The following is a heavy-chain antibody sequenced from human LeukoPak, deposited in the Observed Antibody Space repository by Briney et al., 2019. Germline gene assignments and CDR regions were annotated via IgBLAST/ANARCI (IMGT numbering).Heavy chain of an antibody. J-gene: IGHJ5*02. D-gene: IGHD6-6*01. V-gene: IGHV4-4*09. CDR1: GGSISNYY. CDR2: IYTSGSS. CDR3: ARHDFDYSSSSDYFFDP. Sequence: SETMSLTCTVSGGSISNYYWCWIRQPPGKGLEWVGFIYTSGSSDHNPYLKSRVTISLDTSKNHFSLKLSSVTAADTAVYYCARHDFDYSSSSDYFFDPWGQGTLVTVSS.